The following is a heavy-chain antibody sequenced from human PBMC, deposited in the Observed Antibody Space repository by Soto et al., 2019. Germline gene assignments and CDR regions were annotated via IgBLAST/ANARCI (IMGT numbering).Heavy chain of an antibody. D-gene: IGHD3-16*02. J-gene: IGHJ4*02. CDR3: ARDIIAGEFGGVIVTYYFDY. CDR1: GYTFTSYG. V-gene: IGHV1-18*01. Sequence: QVQLVQSGAEVKKPGASVKVSCKASGYTFTSYGISWVRQAPGQGLEWMGWISAYNGNTNYAQKLQGRVTMTTDTNTSTAYMELRSLRSDDTAVYYCARDIIAGEFGGVIVTYYFDYWGQGTLVTVSS. CDR2: ISAYNGNT.